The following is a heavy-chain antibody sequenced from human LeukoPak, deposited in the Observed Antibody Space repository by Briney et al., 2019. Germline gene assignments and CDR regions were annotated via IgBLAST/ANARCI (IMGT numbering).Heavy chain of an antibody. Sequence: GGSLRLSCAASGFTFSSYAMSWVRQAPGKGLEWVSAISGSGGSTYYADSVKGRFTSSRDNPKNTLYLPMNSLRADDTAVDDCATPGGADGHNFFPFDYWGQGTLVTVSS. D-gene: IGHD5-24*01. V-gene: IGHV3-23*01. CDR2: ISGSGGST. CDR1: GFTFSSYA. CDR3: ATPGGADGHNFFPFDY. J-gene: IGHJ4*02.